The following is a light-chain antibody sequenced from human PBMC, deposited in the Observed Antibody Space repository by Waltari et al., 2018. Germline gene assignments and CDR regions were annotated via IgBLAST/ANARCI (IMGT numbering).Light chain of an antibody. Sequence: EVVLTQSPGTLSLSQGERATLSCRASQSVGKYLAWYQQKPVPAPRLLIYQASTRAPSIADRFSGSGSGTDFSLTISRLEPEDFAVYYCQKYDSLPATFGQGTKVEIK. CDR1: QSVGKY. CDR3: QKYDSLPAT. J-gene: IGKJ1*01. V-gene: IGKV3-20*01. CDR2: QAS.